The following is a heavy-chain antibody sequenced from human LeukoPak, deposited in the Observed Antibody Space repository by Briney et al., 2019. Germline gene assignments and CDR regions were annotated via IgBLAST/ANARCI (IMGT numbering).Heavy chain of an antibody. CDR1: GYYFSRYW. Sequence: GGSLRLSCAASGYYFSRYWMHWVRQAPGKGLVWVSRTNSDGSSTSYADSVKGRFTISRDNAKNTLYLQMNSLRAEDTAVYYCARDDRGTDYWGQGTLVTVSS. J-gene: IGHJ4*02. CDR3: ARDDRGTDY. CDR2: TNSDGSST. V-gene: IGHV3-74*01.